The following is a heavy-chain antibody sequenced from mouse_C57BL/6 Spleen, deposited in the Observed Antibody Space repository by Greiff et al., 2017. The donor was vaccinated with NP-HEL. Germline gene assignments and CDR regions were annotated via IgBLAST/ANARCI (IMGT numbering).Heavy chain of an antibody. CDR1: GFTFSDYG. CDR2: ISSGSSTI. D-gene: IGHD2-5*01. CDR3: ARGPYSNYVCMDY. Sequence: EVKLVESGGGLVKPGGSLKLSCAASGFTFSDYGMHWVRQAPEKGLEWVAYISSGSSTIYYADTVKGRFTISRDNAKNTLFLQMTSLRSEDTAMYYCARGPYSNYVCMDYWGQGTSVTVSS. J-gene: IGHJ4*01. V-gene: IGHV5-17*01.